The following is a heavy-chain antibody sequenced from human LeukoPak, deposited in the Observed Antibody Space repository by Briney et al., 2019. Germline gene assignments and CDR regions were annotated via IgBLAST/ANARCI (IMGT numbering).Heavy chain of an antibody. D-gene: IGHD3-16*01. CDR2: ISGSAGST. CDR3: AKDGLGRYPYYVMDV. CDR1: GFTFSSYA. Sequence: GGSLRLSCAAFGFTFSSYAMSWVRQAPGKGLEWVSGISGSAGSTYYADSAKGRFTISRDNSKNTLYLQMNSLRAEDTAVYYCAKDGLGRYPYYVMDVWGKGTTVTVSS. J-gene: IGHJ6*04. V-gene: IGHV3-23*01.